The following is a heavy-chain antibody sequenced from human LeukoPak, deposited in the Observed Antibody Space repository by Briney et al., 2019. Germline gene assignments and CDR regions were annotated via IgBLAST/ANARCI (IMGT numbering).Heavy chain of an antibody. V-gene: IGHV4-34*01. CDR2: INHSGST. CDR3: ARFIHWFDP. D-gene: IGHD2-21*01. Sequence: PSETLSLTCAVYGVSFSGYYWSWIRQPPGKGLEWIGEINHSGSTNYNPSLKSRVTISVDTSKNQFSLKLSSVTAADTAVYCCARFIHWFDPWGQGTLVTVSS. J-gene: IGHJ5*02. CDR1: GVSFSGYY.